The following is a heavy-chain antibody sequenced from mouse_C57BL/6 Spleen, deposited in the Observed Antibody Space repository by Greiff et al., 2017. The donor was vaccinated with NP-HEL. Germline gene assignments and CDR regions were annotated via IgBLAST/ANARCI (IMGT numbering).Heavy chain of an antibody. CDR3: ARKSNYGAMDY. CDR2: IDPNSGGT. CDR1: GYTFTSYW. J-gene: IGHJ4*01. V-gene: IGHV1-72*01. Sequence: QVHVKQPGAELVKPGASVKLSCKASGYTFTSYWMHWVKQRPGRGLEWIGRIDPNSGGTKYNEKFKSKATLTVDKPSSTAYMQLSSLTSEDSAVYYCARKSNYGAMDYWGQGTSVTVSS. D-gene: IGHD2-5*01.